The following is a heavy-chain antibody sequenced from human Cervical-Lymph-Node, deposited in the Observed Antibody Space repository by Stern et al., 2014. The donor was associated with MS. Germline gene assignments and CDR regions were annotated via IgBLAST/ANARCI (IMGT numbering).Heavy chain of an antibody. CDR2: IYYSGST. Sequence: QLQLQESGPGLVKPSETLSLTCTVSGGSISSYYWSWIRQPPGKGLAWIGYIYYSGSTIYNPSLKSRVTISVDTSKNQFSLKLSSVTAADTAVYYCARGATQAFDPWGQGTLVTVSS. J-gene: IGHJ5*02. CDR1: GGSISSYY. CDR3: ARGATQAFDP. V-gene: IGHV4-59*01.